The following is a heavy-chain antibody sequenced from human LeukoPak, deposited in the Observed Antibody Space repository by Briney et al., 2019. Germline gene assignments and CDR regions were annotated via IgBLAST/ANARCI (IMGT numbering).Heavy chain of an antibody. CDR3: AGERGPYYHYFDY. Sequence: KTSETLSLTCTVSGGSISSNSYYWSWVRQPPGKGLEWIGSIYYTGSTYYNSSLKSRVTISVDTSKNQFSLNLTSVTASDTAVYYCAGERGPYYHYFDYWGQGTLVTVSS. J-gene: IGHJ4*02. CDR1: GGSISSNSYY. CDR2: IYYTGST. V-gene: IGHV4-39*02. D-gene: IGHD1-26*01.